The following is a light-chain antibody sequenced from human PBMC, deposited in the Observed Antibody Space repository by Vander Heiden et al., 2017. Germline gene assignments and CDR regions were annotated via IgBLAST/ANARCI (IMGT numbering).Light chain of an antibody. Sequence: QSALTQLASVSGSPGQSPTIPCTGISSDVGSYNLVPWYQQHPGKAPELMIYEVSKRPSGVSNRFSGSKSGNTASLTISGLQAEDEADYCCCSYAGSSTLGVFGGGTKLTVL. CDR2: EVS. CDR1: SSDVGSYNL. CDR3: CSYAGSSTLGV. J-gene: IGLJ3*02. V-gene: IGLV2-23*02.